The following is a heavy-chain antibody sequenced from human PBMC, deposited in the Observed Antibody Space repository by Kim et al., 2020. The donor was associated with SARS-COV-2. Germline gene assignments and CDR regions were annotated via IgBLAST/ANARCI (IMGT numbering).Heavy chain of an antibody. CDR3: AKGFDDSSGWADAFDI. CDR2: ISGSGGST. V-gene: IGHV3-23*01. J-gene: IGHJ3*02. CDR1: GFTFSSYA. Sequence: GGSLRLSCAASGFTFSSYAMSWVRQAPGKGLEWVSAISGSGGSTYYADSVKGRFTISRDNSKNTLYLQMNSLRAEDTAVYYCAKGFDDSSGWADAFDIWGQGTMVTVSS. D-gene: IGHD3-22*01.